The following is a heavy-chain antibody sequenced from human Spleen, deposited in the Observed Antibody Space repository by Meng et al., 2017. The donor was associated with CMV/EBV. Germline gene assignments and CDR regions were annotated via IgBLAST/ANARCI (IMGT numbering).Heavy chain of an antibody. CDR2: ISWNSGTI. CDR1: GFIFDDYA. Sequence: LSLTCAASGFIFDDYAMHWVRQVPGKGLEWVSGISWNSGTIVYADSVKGRFTISRDNAKNSLYLQMNSLRAEDTALYYCAKGGQYSGSYYGGLIGYFHHWGQGTLVTVSS. D-gene: IGHD1-26*01. CDR3: AKGGQYSGSYYGGLIGYFHH. J-gene: IGHJ1*01. V-gene: IGHV3-9*01.